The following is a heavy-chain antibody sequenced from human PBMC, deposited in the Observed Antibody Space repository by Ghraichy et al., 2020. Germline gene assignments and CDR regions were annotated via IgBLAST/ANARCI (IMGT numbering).Heavy chain of an antibody. Sequence: GGSLRLSCAASGFTFSTFSNYAMSWVRQAPGKGLEWVSTIHGTGSGTYSTDSVKGRFTISRDSSRNKLYLQMNSLRAEDTAVYYCAKDRDYYDSSGYYFNAFDIWGQGTMVTVSS. CDR1: GFTFSTFSNYA. CDR3: AKDRDYYDSSGYYFNAFDI. CDR2: IHGTGSGT. J-gene: IGHJ3*02. V-gene: IGHV3-23*01. D-gene: IGHD3-22*01.